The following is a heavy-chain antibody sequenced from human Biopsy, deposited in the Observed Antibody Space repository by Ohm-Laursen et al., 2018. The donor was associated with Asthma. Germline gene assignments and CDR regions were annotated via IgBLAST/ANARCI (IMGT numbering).Heavy chain of an antibody. V-gene: IGHV3-53*05. CDR2: IYSGGTS. Sequence: SLRLSFAASGFTVSRDHMFWVRQAPGKGLEWVSVIYSGGTSHNADSVKGRFTISRDNSKNTLFLEMNSLRPEDTAVYYCAKELFPGWELRRGPDSWGQGTLVTVSS. CDR3: AKELFPGWELRRGPDS. CDR1: GFTVSRDH. J-gene: IGHJ4*02. D-gene: IGHD1-26*01.